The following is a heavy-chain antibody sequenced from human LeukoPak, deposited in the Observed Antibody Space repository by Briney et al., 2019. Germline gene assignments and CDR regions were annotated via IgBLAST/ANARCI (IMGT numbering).Heavy chain of an antibody. D-gene: IGHD3-10*01. J-gene: IGHJ4*02. CDR3: ARNRITMVREFDY. V-gene: IGHV3-7*01. Sequence: PGGSLRLSCAASGFTFSSYWMSWVRQAPGKGLEWVASIKQDGSEKYYVDSVKGRFTISRDNAKNSLYLQMNSLRAEDTAVYYCARNRITMVREFDYWGQGTLVTVSS. CDR1: GFTFSSYW. CDR2: IKQDGSEK.